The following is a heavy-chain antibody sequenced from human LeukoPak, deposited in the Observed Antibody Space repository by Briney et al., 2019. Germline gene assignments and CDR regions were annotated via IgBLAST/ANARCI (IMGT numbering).Heavy chain of an antibody. D-gene: IGHD6-19*01. J-gene: IGHJ4*02. V-gene: IGHV1-69*01. CDR1: GGTFSSYA. CDR3: ARSGYSSGWYLDY. CDR2: IIPIFGTA. Sequence: ASVKVSCKAPGGTFSSYAISWVRQAPGQGLEWMGGIIPIFGTANYAQKFQGRVTITADESTSTAYMELSSLRSEDTAVYYCARSGYSSGWYLDYWGQGTLVTVSS.